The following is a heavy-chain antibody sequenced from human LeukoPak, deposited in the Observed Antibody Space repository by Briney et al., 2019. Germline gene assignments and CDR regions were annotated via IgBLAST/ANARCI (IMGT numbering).Heavy chain of an antibody. CDR3: ARVSGGSLDY. CDR2: IYYSGST. CDR1: GGSISSGGYS. Sequence: SETLSLTCTVSGGSISSGGYSWSWIRQHPGKGLEWIGYIYYSGSTNYNPSLKSRVTISVDTSKNQFSLKLSSVTAADTAVYYCARVSGGSLDYWGQGTLVTVSS. V-gene: IGHV4-61*08. J-gene: IGHJ4*02. D-gene: IGHD1-26*01.